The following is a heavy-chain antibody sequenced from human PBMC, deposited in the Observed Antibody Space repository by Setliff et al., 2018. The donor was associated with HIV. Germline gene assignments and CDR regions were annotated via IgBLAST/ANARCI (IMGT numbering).Heavy chain of an antibody. CDR1: GYIFVGYD. V-gene: IGHV1-18*01. CDR2: ISTYNGNT. Sequence: ASVKVSCKASGYIFVGYDITWVRQAPGQGLEWMGWISTYNGNTNYAQNLQGRVTMTTDTSTSTAYMELRSLRSDDTAVYYCARDLFTSGSDRSRQAGYYYYYYMDVWGKGTTVTVS. J-gene: IGHJ6*03. CDR3: ARDLFTSGSDRSRQAGYYYYYYMDV. D-gene: IGHD3-10*01.